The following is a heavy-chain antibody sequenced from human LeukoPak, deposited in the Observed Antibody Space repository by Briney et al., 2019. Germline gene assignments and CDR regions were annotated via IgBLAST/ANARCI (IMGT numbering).Heavy chain of an antibody. V-gene: IGHV4-59*11. Sequence: SETLSLTCAVSDDSFSSHYWTWIRQPPGKGLEWTGYISYIGSTNYNPSLKSRVTISIDTSRNQFSLRLSSVTAADTAVYYCARDLVTVTKGFDIWGQGTMVSVSS. D-gene: IGHD4-17*01. CDR1: DDSFSSHY. CDR2: ISYIGST. J-gene: IGHJ3*02. CDR3: ARDLVTVTKGFDI.